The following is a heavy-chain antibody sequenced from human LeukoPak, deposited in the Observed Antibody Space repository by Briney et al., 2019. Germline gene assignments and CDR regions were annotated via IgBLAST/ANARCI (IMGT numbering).Heavy chain of an antibody. CDR1: GFTFSSYW. CDR2: IKQDGSEK. J-gene: IGHJ4*02. Sequence: GGSLRLSCAASGFTFSSYWMSWVRQAPGKGLEWVANIKQDGSEKYYVDSVKGRFTISRDNAKNSVYLQMNSLRAEDTAVYYCARGTRGDYDEGPFDYWGQGTLVTVSS. V-gene: IGHV3-7*01. D-gene: IGHD4-17*01. CDR3: ARGTRGDYDEGPFDY.